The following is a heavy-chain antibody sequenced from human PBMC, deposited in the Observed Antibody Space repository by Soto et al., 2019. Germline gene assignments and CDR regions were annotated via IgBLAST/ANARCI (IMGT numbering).Heavy chain of an antibody. CDR1: GFIFSTYT. V-gene: IGHV3-23*01. D-gene: IGHD4-17*01. J-gene: IGHJ4*02. Sequence: EVQLLESGGGLVQPGGSLRLSCAASGFIFSTYTMNWVRQAPGKGLEWVSAVLQTGSTTYYADSVKGRFTISRDNSQNMLYLQMNNLRVDDTAVYYCAKDFTPDGYWDFDYWGQGTLVTVSS. CDR3: AKDFTPDGYWDFDY. CDR2: VLQTGSTT.